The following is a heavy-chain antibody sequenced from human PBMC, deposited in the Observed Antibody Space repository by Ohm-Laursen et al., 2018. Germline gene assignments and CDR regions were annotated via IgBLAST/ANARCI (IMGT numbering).Heavy chain of an antibody. Sequence: VASVKVSCKVSGYRLSDLSMHWVRQAPGKGLEWMGGFDPEDSDPIYAQTFQGRVTMTEDSSTDTAYMELISLTAEDTAVYYCATDVETPGFYYGTDVWGQGTTVIVSS. J-gene: IGHJ6*02. CDR2: FDPEDSDP. CDR3: ATDVETPGFYYGTDV. V-gene: IGHV1-24*01. CDR1: GYRLSDLS. D-gene: IGHD2-15*01.